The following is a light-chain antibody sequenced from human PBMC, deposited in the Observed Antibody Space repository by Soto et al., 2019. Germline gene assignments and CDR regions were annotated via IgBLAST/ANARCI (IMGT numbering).Light chain of an antibody. Sequence: QSVLTQPASVSGSPGQSITISCTGTSSDIGGYNYVSWYQQHPDKAPKLMIYEVSDRPAGVSNRFSGSKSGNTASLTISGLQAEDEADYYCSSYTGSNTLVFGTGTKVTVL. CDR3: SSYTGSNTLV. J-gene: IGLJ1*01. V-gene: IGLV2-14*01. CDR1: SSDIGGYNY. CDR2: EVS.